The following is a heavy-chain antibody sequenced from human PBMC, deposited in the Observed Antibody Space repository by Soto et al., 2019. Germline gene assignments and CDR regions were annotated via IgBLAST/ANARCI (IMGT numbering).Heavy chain of an antibody. CDR2: IYYSGST. Sequence: PSETLSLTCTVSGGSISSGDYYWSWIRQPPGKGLEWIGYIYYSGSTYYNPSLKSRVTISVDTSKNQFSLKLSSVTAADTAVYYFARVGAYCGGDCYLDYWGQGTLVTVSS. D-gene: IGHD2-21*02. CDR3: ARVGAYCGGDCYLDY. V-gene: IGHV4-30-4*01. J-gene: IGHJ4*02. CDR1: GGSISSGDYY.